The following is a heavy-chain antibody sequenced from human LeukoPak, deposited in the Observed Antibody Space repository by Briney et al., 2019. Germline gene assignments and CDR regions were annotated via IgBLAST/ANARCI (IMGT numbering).Heavy chain of an antibody. Sequence: ASVKVSCKASGYTCTSYGISWVRQAPGQGLERMGWISAYNGNTNYAQKLQGRDTMTTDTSTSTAYMELRSLRSDDTAVYYCARDFTLTTVTTGYWGQGTLVTVSS. D-gene: IGHD4-17*01. CDR1: GYTCTSYG. J-gene: IGHJ4*02. V-gene: IGHV1-18*04. CDR2: ISAYNGNT. CDR3: ARDFTLTTVTTGY.